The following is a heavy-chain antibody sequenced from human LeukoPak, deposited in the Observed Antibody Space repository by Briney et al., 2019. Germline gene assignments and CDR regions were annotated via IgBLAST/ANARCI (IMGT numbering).Heavy chain of an antibody. D-gene: IGHD6-19*01. CDR3: AREGGYSSGWPFDY. V-gene: IGHV4-59*01. Sequence: SETLSLTCTVSGGSISRYSWSWVRQPPGKVLEWIGCIYYSGSTNYNPSLKSRVSISVDTSKNQFSLKLSCVTAADTAVYYCAREGGYSSGWPFDYWGQGTLVTVSS. CDR1: GGSISRYS. J-gene: IGHJ4*02. CDR2: IYYSGST.